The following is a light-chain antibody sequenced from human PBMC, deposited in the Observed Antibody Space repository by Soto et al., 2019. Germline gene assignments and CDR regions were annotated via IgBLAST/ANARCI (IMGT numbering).Light chain of an antibody. Sequence: DIQMTQSPSSLSASVGDTVTITCRASQSLSLFLNWYQQKPGKAPKLLIYAASSLQSGVPSRFTGNGSGTDFNLTISSLQPEDFATYYCHQTDSIPETFGQGTKVESK. V-gene: IGKV1-39*01. CDR2: AAS. J-gene: IGKJ1*01. CDR1: QSLSLF. CDR3: HQTDSIPET.